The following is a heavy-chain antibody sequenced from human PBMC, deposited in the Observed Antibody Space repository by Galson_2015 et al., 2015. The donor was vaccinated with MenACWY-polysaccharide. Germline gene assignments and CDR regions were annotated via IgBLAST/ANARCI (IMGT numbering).Heavy chain of an antibody. CDR3: ARRSLGNWYFDL. Sequence: SETLSLTCTVSHDSISSSYWSWIRQPADKGLEWIGRIHATGSTTYNPSFRSRVTTSVDLPKNNFSLRLTSVTASDTAIYYCARRSLGNWYFDLWGRGTLVTVSS. D-gene: IGHD7-27*01. CDR2: IHATGST. J-gene: IGHJ2*01. CDR1: HDSISSSY. V-gene: IGHV4-4*07.